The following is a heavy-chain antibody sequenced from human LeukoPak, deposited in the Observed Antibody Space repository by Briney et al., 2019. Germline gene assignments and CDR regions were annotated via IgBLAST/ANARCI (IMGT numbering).Heavy chain of an antibody. CDR3: AKGPNGDYGGLDYFDY. CDR2: ISGSGGST. CDR1: GFTFSSYA. J-gene: IGHJ4*02. V-gene: IGHV3-23*01. Sequence: GGSLRLSCAASGFTFSSYAMSWVRQAPGKGLEWVSAISGSGGSTYYSDSVKGRFTISRDNSKNTLYLQMNSLRAEDTAVYYCAKGPNGDYGGLDYFDYWGQGTLVTVSS. D-gene: IGHD4-17*01.